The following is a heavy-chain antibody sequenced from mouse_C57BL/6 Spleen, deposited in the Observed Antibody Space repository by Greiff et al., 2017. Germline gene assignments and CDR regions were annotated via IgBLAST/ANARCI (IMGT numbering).Heavy chain of an antibody. Sequence: EVKLMESGAELVRPGASVKLSCTASGFNIKDDYMHWVKQRPEQGLEWIGWIDPENGDTEYASKFQGKATITADTSSNTAYLQLSSLTSEDTAVYYCTKTTYYFDYWGQGTTLTVSS. CDR1: GFNIKDDY. V-gene: IGHV14-4*01. J-gene: IGHJ2*01. D-gene: IGHD1-1*01. CDR3: TKTTYYFDY. CDR2: IDPENGDT.